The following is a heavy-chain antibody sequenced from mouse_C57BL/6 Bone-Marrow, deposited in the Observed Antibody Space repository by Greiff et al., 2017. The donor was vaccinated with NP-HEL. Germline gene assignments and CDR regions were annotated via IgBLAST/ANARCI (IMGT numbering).Heavy chain of an antibody. Sequence: VHLVESGPGLVAPSQSLSISCTVSGFSLTSYGVDWVRQPPGKGLEWLGVIWGGGSTNYNSALMSRLSISKDNSKSQVCLKMNSLQTDDTAVYYGAKRGLRRGAWFAYWGKGTLVTVAA. J-gene: IGHJ3*01. V-gene: IGHV2-9*01. CDR3: AKRGLRRGAWFAY. D-gene: IGHD2-4*01. CDR2: IWGGGST. CDR1: GFSLTSYG.